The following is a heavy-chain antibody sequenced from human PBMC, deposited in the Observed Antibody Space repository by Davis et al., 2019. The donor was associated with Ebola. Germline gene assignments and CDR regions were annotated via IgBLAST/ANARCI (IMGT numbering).Heavy chain of an antibody. J-gene: IGHJ6*02. V-gene: IGHV3-23*05. CDR2: IGSSSNGR. CDR3: AKDLLWWSASDV. CDR1: GFTSSCCA. Sequence: PSETLSLTCTASGFTSSCCAMNWVRQAPGKGLEWVSGIGSSSNGRHYADSVKGRFTISRDDSKNTVYLQMNSLRAEDTAVYYCAKDLLWWSASDVWGQGTTVTVSS. D-gene: IGHD2-21*01.